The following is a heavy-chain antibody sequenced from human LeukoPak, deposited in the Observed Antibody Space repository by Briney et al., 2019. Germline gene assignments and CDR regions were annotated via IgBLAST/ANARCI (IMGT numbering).Heavy chain of an antibody. D-gene: IGHD3-10*01. J-gene: IGHJ3*02. CDR3: ATGTSGFSDAFDI. Sequence: ASVKVSCKVSGYTLTELSMHWVRQAPGKGLEWTGGFDPEDAEAIYAQNFQGRVTMAGDTATDTAYMELSSLRSEDTAVYYCATGTSGFSDAFDIWGHGTMVTVSS. CDR1: GYTLTELS. V-gene: IGHV1-24*01. CDR2: FDPEDAEA.